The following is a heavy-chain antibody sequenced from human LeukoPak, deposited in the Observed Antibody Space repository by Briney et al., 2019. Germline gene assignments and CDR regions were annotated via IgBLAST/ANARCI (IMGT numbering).Heavy chain of an antibody. CDR3: ARRSHLPGFDA. CDR2: INHSRSN. Sequence: SETLSLTCAVYGGTFSGYYWSWMRQPPGKGLEWIGEINHSRSNNYNPSHKSRVTISEDTSKNQFSLKLSSVSGAYPAVYDCARRSHLPGFDAWGQGTLVTVSS. V-gene: IGHV4-34*01. J-gene: IGHJ5*02. CDR1: GGTFSGYY.